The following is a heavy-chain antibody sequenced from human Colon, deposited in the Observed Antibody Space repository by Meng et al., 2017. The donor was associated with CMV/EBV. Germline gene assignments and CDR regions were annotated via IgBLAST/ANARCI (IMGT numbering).Heavy chain of an antibody. CDR3: ARPRGTYYYGSGMDV. J-gene: IGHJ6*02. V-gene: IGHV3-30*04. CDR2: MSYDESKT. Sequence: GGSLRLSCAASGPMFSKYAMHWVRQAPGKGLEWVALMSYDESKTEYADSVQGRFTISRDISENTLYLEMNNLTPEDTAVYYCARPRGTYYYGSGMDVWGQGTT. CDR1: GPMFSKYA. D-gene: IGHD3-10*01.